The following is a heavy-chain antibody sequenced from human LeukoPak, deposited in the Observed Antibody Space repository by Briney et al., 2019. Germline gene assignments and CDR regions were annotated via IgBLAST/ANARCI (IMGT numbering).Heavy chain of an antibody. CDR2: IIPIFGTA. Sequence: ASVKVSCKASGGTFSSYAISWVRQAPGQGLEWMGGIIPIFGTANYAQKFQGRVTITADESTSTAYMELSSLRSEDTAVYYCASTGRRGAWFDPWGQGTLVTVSS. CDR1: GGTFSSYA. D-gene: IGHD1-26*01. V-gene: IGHV1-69*13. CDR3: ASTGRRGAWFDP. J-gene: IGHJ5*02.